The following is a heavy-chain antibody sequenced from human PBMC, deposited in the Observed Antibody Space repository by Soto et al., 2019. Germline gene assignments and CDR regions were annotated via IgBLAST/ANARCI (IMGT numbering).Heavy chain of an antibody. J-gene: IGHJ6*02. D-gene: IGHD2-2*02. V-gene: IGHV3-7*01. CDR1: GFTFSSYW. Sequence: PGGSQRLSCAASGFTFSSYWMSWVRQAPGKGLEWVANIKQDGSEKYYVDSVKGRFTISRDNAKNSLYLQMNSLRAEDTAVYYCSGGYCSSTSCYTAIDGMDVWGQGTTVTVSS. CDR2: IKQDGSEK. CDR3: SGGYCSSTSCYTAIDGMDV.